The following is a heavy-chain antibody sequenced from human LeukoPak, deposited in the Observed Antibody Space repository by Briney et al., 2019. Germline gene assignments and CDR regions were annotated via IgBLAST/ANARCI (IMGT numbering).Heavy chain of an antibody. D-gene: IGHD3-22*01. Sequence: PGGSLRLSCAGSRFTFSDYYMSWIRQAPGEGLEWVSYISGSGTTILYADSVKGRFTISRDNAKNSVYLQMNSPRAEDTALYYCARDRGPAGYLDYWGQGTLVTVS. CDR2: ISGSGTTI. J-gene: IGHJ4*02. V-gene: IGHV3-11*01. CDR1: RFTFSDYY. CDR3: ARDRGPAGYLDY.